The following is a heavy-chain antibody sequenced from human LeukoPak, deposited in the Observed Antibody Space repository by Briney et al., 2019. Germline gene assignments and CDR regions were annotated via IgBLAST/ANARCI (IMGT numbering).Heavy chain of an antibody. CDR1: GFTFSGYS. V-gene: IGHV3-21*01. J-gene: IGHJ4*02. Sequence: GGSLRLSCEASGFTFSGYSMNWVRQAPGKGLEWVSYISESSSHTYNADSVKGRFTISRDNAKNSMYLQMSSLRIEDTAVYYCARFLGGDYLGAHWGQGTLVTVSS. CDR3: ARFLGGDYLGAH. D-gene: IGHD3-16*01. CDR2: ISESSSHT.